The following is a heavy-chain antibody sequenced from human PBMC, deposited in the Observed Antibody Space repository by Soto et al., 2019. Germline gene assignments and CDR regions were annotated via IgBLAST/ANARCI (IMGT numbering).Heavy chain of an antibody. CDR3: ASFGGSSGWYYFDY. D-gene: IGHD6-19*01. CDR2: INAGNGNT. V-gene: IGHV1-3*01. Sequence: QVQLVQSGAEVKKPGASVKASCKASGYTFTSYAMHWVRQAPGQRLEWMGWINAGNGNTKYSQKFQGRVTITRDTSASTAYMELSSLRSEDTAVYYCASFGGSSGWYYFDYWGQGTLVTVSS. CDR1: GYTFTSYA. J-gene: IGHJ4*02.